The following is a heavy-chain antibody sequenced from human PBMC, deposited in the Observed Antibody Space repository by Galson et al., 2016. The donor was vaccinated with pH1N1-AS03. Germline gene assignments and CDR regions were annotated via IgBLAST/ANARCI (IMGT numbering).Heavy chain of an antibody. CDR3: ARHYTFTSSWKYHYLDV. Sequence: ETLSLTCSVSDGSISSSHYYWGWIRQPPGKGPEWIGSIYYSGSTSYNPSLESRVSILADTPKNQLSLMLTSVTAADTAVYYCARHYTFTSSWKYHYLDVWGQGTTVTVAS. CDR2: IYYSGST. J-gene: IGHJ6*02. CDR1: DGSISSSHYY. D-gene: IGHD6-13*01. V-gene: IGHV4-39*01.